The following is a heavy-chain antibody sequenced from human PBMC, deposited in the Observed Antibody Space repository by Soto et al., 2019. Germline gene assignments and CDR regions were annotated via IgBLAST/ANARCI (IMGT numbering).Heavy chain of an antibody. J-gene: IGHJ5*02. CDR2: IYPSDSNT. D-gene: IGHD4-17*01. Sequence: PGESLKISCQGSGYNFANYWIARVRQMPGKGLEYMGIIYPSDSNTRYSPSFQGQVTISADKSISTAYLQWSSLKASDTAIYYCARHGFYGDYSSNYFDPWGQGTLVTVSS. CDR1: GYNFANYW. V-gene: IGHV5-51*01. CDR3: ARHGFYGDYSSNYFDP.